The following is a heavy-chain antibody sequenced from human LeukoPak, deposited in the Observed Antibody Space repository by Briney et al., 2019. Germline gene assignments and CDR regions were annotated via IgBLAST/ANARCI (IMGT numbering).Heavy chain of an antibody. J-gene: IGHJ4*02. CDR2: INQDGSKE. D-gene: IGHD5-12*01. CDR3: VRDGGVSGYDLLDY. Sequence: WXXQAPGXGLEWVAHINQDGSKEYYMDSVKARFTISRDNAKNSLSLQMNSLRAEDTAVYYCVRDGGVSGYDLLDYWGQGTLVTVSS. V-gene: IGHV3-7*01.